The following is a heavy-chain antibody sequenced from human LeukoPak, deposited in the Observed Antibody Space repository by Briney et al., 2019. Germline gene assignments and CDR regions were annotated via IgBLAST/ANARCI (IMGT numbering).Heavy chain of an antibody. CDR2: IYHSGST. CDR1: GYSIGSGYY. V-gene: IGHV4-38-2*02. D-gene: IGHD3-3*01. Sequence: PSETLSLTCTVSGYSIGSGYYWGWIRQPPGKGLEWIGSIYHSGSTYYNPSLKSRVTISVDTSKNQFSLKLSSVTAADTAVYYCARVYLYYDFWSGPRSCWFDPWGQGTLVTVSS. J-gene: IGHJ5*02. CDR3: ARVYLYYDFWSGPRSCWFDP.